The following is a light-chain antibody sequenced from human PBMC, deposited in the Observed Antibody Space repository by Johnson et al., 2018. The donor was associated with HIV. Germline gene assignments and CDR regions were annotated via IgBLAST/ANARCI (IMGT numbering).Light chain of an antibody. CDR2: DND. CDR3: GTWDSSLSAGV. Sequence: QSVLTQPPSVSAAPGQKVTISCSGSNSNIGNNYVSWYQHLPGTAPKLLIYDNDQRPSGIPDRFSASKSGTSATLDITGLQTGDGADYYCGTWDSSLSAGVFGTGTKVTVL. J-gene: IGLJ1*01. CDR1: NSNIGNNY. V-gene: IGLV1-51*01.